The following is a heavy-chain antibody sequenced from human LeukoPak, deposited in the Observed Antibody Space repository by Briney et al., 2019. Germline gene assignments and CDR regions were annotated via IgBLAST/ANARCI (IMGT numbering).Heavy chain of an antibody. CDR2: INHSGST. D-gene: IGHD3-10*01. CDR3: ARRDYYGSGFEFDP. CDR1: GGSFSGYS. J-gene: IGHJ5*02. V-gene: IGHV4-34*01. Sequence: ASETLSLTCAVCGGSFSGYSWSWSRQPPGKGLEWIGEINHSGSTNYNPSLKSRVTISVDTSKNQFSLKLSSVTAADTAVYYCARRDYYGSGFEFDPWGQGTLLTVSS.